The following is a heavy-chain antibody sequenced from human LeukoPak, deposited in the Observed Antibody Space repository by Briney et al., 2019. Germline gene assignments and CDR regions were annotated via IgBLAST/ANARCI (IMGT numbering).Heavy chain of an antibody. CDR3: ARESGLTDNWLDS. CDR1: GGTFSSYA. V-gene: IGHV1-69*05. D-gene: IGHD5-12*01. CDR2: IIPIFGTA. Sequence: GASVKVSCKASGGTFSSYAISWVRQAPGQGLEWMGGIIPIFGTANYAQKFQGRVTITTDESTSTAYMELSSLRSEDTAVYYCARESGLTDNWLDSWGQGTLVIVSS. J-gene: IGHJ5*01.